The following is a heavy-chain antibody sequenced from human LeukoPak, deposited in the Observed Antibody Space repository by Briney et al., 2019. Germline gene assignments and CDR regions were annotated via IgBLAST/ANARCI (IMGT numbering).Heavy chain of an antibody. CDR3: ARLPVLFYYMDV. CDR2: IYYSGST. D-gene: IGHD2-21*01. Sequence: SETLSLTCTVSGGSISSSSYYWGWIRQPPGKGLEWIGSIYYSGSTYYNPSLKSRVTISVDTSKNQFPLKLSSVTAADTAVYYCARLPVLFYYMDVWGKGTTVTVSS. CDR1: GGSISSSSYY. V-gene: IGHV4-39*01. J-gene: IGHJ6*03.